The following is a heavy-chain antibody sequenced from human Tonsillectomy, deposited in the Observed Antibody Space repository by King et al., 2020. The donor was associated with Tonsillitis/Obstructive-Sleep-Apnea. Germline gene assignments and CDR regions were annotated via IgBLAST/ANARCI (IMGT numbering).Heavy chain of an antibody. V-gene: IGHV4-39*01. D-gene: IGHD3-9*01. CDR1: GGSISSSSYY. CDR2: IYYSGST. Sequence: LQLQESGPGLVKPSETLSLTCTVSGGSISSSSYYWGWIRQPPGKGLEWIGSIYYSGSTYYNPSLKSRVTISVDTSKNQFSLKLSSVTATDTAVYYCARQLGVRFFDWLLHDAFDIWGQGTMVTVSS. J-gene: IGHJ3*02. CDR3: ARQLGVRFFDWLLHDAFDI.